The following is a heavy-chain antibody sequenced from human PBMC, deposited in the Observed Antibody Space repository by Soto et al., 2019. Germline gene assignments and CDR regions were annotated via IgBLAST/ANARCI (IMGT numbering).Heavy chain of an antibody. V-gene: IGHV4-38-2*01. Sequence: PAETLSLTCAVSGYYISSGYYWGWIRQPPGKGLEWSGRIYHSGSTYYNPSLKSRVTISVDTSKNQFSLKLSSVTAADTAVYYCARVLEMTTIRSYYYGIDVWGQGTTVTVSS. CDR3: ARVLEMTTIRSYYYGIDV. D-gene: IGHD4-4*01. J-gene: IGHJ6*02. CDR1: GYYISSGYY. CDR2: IYHSGST.